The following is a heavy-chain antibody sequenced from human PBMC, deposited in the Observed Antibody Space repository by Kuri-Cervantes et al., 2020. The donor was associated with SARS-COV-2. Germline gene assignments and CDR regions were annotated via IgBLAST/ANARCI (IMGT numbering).Heavy chain of an antibody. J-gene: IGHJ6*02. CDR2: ISYDGSNK. Sequence: GGSLRLSCAASGFTFSSYGMHWVRQAPGKGLEWVAVISYDGSNKYYADSVKGRLTISRDNSKNTLYLQMNSLRAEDTAVYYCAKSPFGFLEWFSGGMDVWGQGTTVTVSS. CDR3: AKSPFGFLEWFSGGMDV. D-gene: IGHD3-3*01. CDR1: GFTFSSYG. V-gene: IGHV3-30*18.